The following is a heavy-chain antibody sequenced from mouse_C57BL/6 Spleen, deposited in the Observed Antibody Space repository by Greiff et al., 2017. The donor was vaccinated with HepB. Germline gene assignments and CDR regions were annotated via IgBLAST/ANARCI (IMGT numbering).Heavy chain of an antibody. CDR3: ARSPRYDGLYYAMDY. Sequence: QVQLQQPGAELVKPGASVKMSCKASGYTFTSYWITWVKQRPGQGLEWIGDIYPGSGSTNYNETFKSKATLTVDTSYSTAYMQLSSLTSEDSAVYYGARSPRYDGLYYAMDYWGQVTSVTVSS. J-gene: IGHJ4*01. CDR1: GYTFTSYW. D-gene: IGHD2-3*01. CDR2: IYPGSGST. V-gene: IGHV1-55*01.